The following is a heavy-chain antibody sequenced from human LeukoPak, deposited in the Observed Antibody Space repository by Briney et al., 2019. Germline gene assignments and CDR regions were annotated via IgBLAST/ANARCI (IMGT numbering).Heavy chain of an antibody. CDR3: ARRYCSGGICYYFDS. CDR1: GGSISSYY. CDR2: IYYRGGT. J-gene: IGHJ4*02. D-gene: IGHD2-8*02. V-gene: IGHV4-59*08. Sequence: SETLSLTCTVSGGSISSYYWSWIRQPPGKGLEWIGNIYYRGGTNYNPSLKSRLTISVDTSKNQFSLTLTSVTAADTAAYYCARRYCSGGICYYFDSWGQGTLVTVSS.